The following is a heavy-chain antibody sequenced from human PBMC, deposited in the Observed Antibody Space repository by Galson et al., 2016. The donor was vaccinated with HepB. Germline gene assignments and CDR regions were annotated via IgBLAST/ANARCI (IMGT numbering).Heavy chain of an antibody. Sequence: CAISGDSVSSRSATWNWIRQSPSRGLEWLGRTYHRSKWYNDYAVSVKSRVTNNPDTSTNQFSLHLNSVTPEDTAVYYCARQYSSSYFYSVMDVWGQGTTGTGSS. J-gene: IGHJ6*02. CDR2: TYHRSKWYN. CDR3: ARQYSSSYFYSVMDV. CDR1: GDSVSSRSAT. D-gene: IGHD6-6*01. V-gene: IGHV6-1*01.